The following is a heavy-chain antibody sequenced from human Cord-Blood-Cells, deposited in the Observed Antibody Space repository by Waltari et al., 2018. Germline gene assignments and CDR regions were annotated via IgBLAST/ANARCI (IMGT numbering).Heavy chain of an antibody. J-gene: IGHJ4*02. V-gene: IGHV1-2*02. Sequence: QVPLVQSGAEVRKPGGSVQVSCQACGYTFTGYYMHWVRQAAGQGLEWMGWINPNSGGTNYAQKFQGRVTMTRDTSISTAYMELSRLRSDDTAVYYCARAPDLGTLDYWGQGTLVTVSS. CDR2: INPNSGGT. D-gene: IGHD7-27*01. CDR1: GYTFTGYY. CDR3: ARAPDLGTLDY.